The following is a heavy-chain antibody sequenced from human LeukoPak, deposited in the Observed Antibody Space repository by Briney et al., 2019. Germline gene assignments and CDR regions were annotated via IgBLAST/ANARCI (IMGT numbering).Heavy chain of an antibody. CDR1: GYTFTGYY. D-gene: IGHD5-18*01. CDR2: INPNSGGT. CDR3: ARARGYSSYYYYYMDV. J-gene: IGHJ6*03. Sequence: ASVKVSCKASGYTFTGYYMHWVRQAPGQGLEWMGWINPNSGGTNYAQKFQGRVTMTRDTSISTAYMELSRLRSDDTAVYYCARARGYSSYYYYYMDVWGKGTTVTVSS. V-gene: IGHV1-2*02.